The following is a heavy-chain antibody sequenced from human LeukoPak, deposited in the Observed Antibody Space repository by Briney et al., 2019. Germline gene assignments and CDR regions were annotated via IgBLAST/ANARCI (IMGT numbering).Heavy chain of an antibody. CDR1: GFTFSSYA. CDR2: ISGTGGST. V-gene: IGHV3-23*01. CDR3: AKGDTIWELPHDY. J-gene: IGHJ4*02. Sequence: GGSLRLSCAASGFTFSSYAMSWVRQAPGKGLEWVSAISGTGGSTYYADSVKGRFTISRDNSKNTLYLQMNSLRAEDTAVYYCAKGDTIWELPHDYWGQGTLVTVSS. D-gene: IGHD1-26*01.